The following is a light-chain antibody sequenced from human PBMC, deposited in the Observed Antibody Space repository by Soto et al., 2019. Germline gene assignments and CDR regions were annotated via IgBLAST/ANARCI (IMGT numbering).Light chain of an antibody. Sequence: EIVLTQSPGTLSLSPGERATLSCRASQSVSSNLAWYQQKPGQAPSLLIYGASNRATGIPDRFSGGGSGTDFTLTISRPEPEDFAVYYCQQYGKSAMFTFGQGTKVDIK. V-gene: IGKV3-20*01. J-gene: IGKJ2*01. CDR1: QSVSSN. CDR2: GAS. CDR3: QQYGKSAMFT.